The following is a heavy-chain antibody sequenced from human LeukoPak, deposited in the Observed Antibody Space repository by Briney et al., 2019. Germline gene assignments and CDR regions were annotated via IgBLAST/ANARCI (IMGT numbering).Heavy chain of an antibody. CDR2: IYYSGST. D-gene: IGHD2-2*02. J-gene: IGHJ4*02. CDR3: ASPLVVVPAAIFHFDY. V-gene: IGHV4-39*01. CDR1: GGSISSSSYY. Sequence: SETLSLTCTVSGGSISSSSYYWGWVRQPPGKGLEWIGSIYYSGSTYYNPSLKSRVTISVDTSKNQFSLKLSFVTAADTAVYGCASPLVVVPAAIFHFDYWGQGTLVTVSS.